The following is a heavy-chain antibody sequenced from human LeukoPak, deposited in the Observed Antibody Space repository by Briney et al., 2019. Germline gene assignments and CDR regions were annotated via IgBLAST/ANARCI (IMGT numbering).Heavy chain of an antibody. CDR3: ARGPGLVMRKSDP. CDR2: IYTTGDT. D-gene: IGHD3-22*01. CDR1: GGSIRSGSYY. J-gene: IGHJ5*02. V-gene: IGHV4-61*02. Sequence: SQTLSLTCAVSGGSIRSGSYYWSWIRQPAGKGLEWIGRIYTTGDTEYNSSLKGRVTISVDTSKNRFSLNLTSVTAADTAVYYCARGPGLVMRKSDPWGQGTLVTVSS.